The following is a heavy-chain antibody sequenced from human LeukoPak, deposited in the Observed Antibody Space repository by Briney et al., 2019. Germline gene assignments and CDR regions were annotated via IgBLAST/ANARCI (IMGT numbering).Heavy chain of an antibody. CDR2: ISYDGSNK. CDR1: GFTFSSYA. Sequence: GGSLRLSCAASGFTFSSYAMHWVRQAPGKGLEWVAVISYDGSNKYYADSVKGRFTISRDNPKNTLYLQMNSLRAEDTAVYYCARDTLYSGSYFNYWGQGTLVTVSS. CDR3: ARDTLYSGSYFNY. D-gene: IGHD1-26*01. J-gene: IGHJ4*02. V-gene: IGHV3-30-3*01.